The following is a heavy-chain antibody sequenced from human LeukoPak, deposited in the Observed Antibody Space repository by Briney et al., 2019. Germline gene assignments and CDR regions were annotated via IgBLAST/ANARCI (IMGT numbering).Heavy chain of an antibody. CDR1: GGSISSSSYY. CDR3: ARGLGPGNWFDP. V-gene: IGHV4-39*07. J-gene: IGHJ5*02. Sequence: PSETLSLTCTVSGGSISSSSYYWGWIRQPPGKGLEWIGSIYHSGSTFYNPSLKSRVTISVDTSKNHFSLKLSSVTAADSAMFYCARGLGPGNWFDPWGQGTLVTVSS. CDR2: IYHSGST. D-gene: IGHD3-10*01.